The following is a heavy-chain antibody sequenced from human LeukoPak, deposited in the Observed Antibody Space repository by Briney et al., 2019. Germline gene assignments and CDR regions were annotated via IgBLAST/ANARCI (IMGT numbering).Heavy chain of an antibody. D-gene: IGHD2-8*02. CDR3: ATGLSQYYDL. J-gene: IGHJ2*01. CDR2: INNDGTSK. CDR1: GITFSDYW. V-gene: IGHV3-74*01. Sequence: PGGSLRLSCGASGITFSDYWMHRVRQAPGKGLVWVSRINNDGTSKIYADSVKGRFTISRDNAKNTVYLQMNSLRVEDTAVFYCATGLSQYYDLWGRGTLVTVSS.